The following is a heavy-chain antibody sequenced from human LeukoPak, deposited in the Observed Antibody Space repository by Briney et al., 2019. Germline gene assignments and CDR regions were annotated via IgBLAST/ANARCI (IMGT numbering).Heavy chain of an antibody. CDR2: INPNSGGT. D-gene: IGHD1-1*01. CDR3: ARWVTTGTTGAFDI. Sequence: ASVKVSCKASGYTFTGYHMHWVRQAPGQGLEWMGWINPNSGGTNYAQKFQGRVTMTRDTSISTAYMELSRLRSDDTAVYYCARWVTTGTTGAFDIWGQGTMVTVSS. CDR1: GYTFTGYH. V-gene: IGHV1-2*02. J-gene: IGHJ3*02.